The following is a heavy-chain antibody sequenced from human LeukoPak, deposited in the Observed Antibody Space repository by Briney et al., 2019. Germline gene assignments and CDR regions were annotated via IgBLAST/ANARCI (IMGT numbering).Heavy chain of an antibody. J-gene: IGHJ3*02. D-gene: IGHD3-22*01. V-gene: IGHV3-23*01. Sequence: STSSYYWGWIRQPPGKGLEWVSAISGSGGSTYYADSVKGRFSISRDNAKNSLYLQMNSLRAEDTAVYYCARDHHRRLYDSQARDTFDIWGQGTMVTVSS. CDR2: ISGSGGST. CDR3: ARDHHRRLYDSQARDTFDI. CDR1: STSSYY.